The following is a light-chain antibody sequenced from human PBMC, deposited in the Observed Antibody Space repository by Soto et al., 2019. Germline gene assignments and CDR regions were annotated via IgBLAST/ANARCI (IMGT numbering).Light chain of an antibody. CDR1: QSVSRSY. CDR3: HQYNNWPPWT. V-gene: IGKV3-15*01. CDR2: DAS. J-gene: IGKJ1*01. Sequence: EIVMTQSPATLSVSPGDRATLSCRASQSVSRSYLGWYQQKPGQAPRLLIYDASTRATGIPARFSGSGSGTEFTLTISSLQSEDFAVYYCHQYNNWPPWTFGQGTKVDIK.